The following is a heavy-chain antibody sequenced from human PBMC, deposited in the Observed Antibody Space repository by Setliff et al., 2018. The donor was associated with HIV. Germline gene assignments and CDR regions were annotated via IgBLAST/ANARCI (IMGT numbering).Heavy chain of an antibody. CDR3: ARGSCGGCYLSDY. J-gene: IGHJ4*02. D-gene: IGHD2-15*01. Sequence: GASVKVSCKASGYTFSTNAIHWVRKAPGQRLEWLGYINAGDDNKRDSQKFQGRVTITRETSATPAYMELSSLRSEDTAVYYSARGSCGGCYLSDYWGQGTLVTVSS. CDR1: GYTFSTNA. V-gene: IGHV1-3*01. CDR2: INAGDDNK.